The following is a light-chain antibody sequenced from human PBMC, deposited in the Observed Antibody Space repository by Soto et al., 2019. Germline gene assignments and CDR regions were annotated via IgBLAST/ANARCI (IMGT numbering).Light chain of an antibody. CDR2: GAS. Sequence: EIVMTQSPATLSVSPGERATLSCMASQSVGSNLAWYQQKPGQAPRLLIYGASTRATDIPARFSGSGSGTEFALTINSLQSEDSAVYFCQQFNVWHRTFGKGTKV. J-gene: IGKJ1*01. CDR1: QSVGSN. CDR3: QQFNVWHRT. V-gene: IGKV3-15*01.